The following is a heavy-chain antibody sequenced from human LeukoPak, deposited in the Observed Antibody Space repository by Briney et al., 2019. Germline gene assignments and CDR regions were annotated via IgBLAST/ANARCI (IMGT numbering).Heavy chain of an antibody. CDR1: GYTFTGYY. CDR3: ARVGSPGIATWVY. Sequence: ASVKVSCKASGYTFTGYYLHWVRLAPGQGLEWMGWINANSGGTDYPQKFQGRVTMTRDTSINTAYMELSRLRSDDTAMYYCARVGSPGIATWVYWGQGTLVTVSS. J-gene: IGHJ4*02. V-gene: IGHV1-2*02. CDR2: INANSGGT. D-gene: IGHD6-13*01.